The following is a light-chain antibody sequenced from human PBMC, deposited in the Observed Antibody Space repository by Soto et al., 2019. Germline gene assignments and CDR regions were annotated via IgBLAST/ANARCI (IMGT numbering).Light chain of an antibody. J-gene: IGLJ1*01. CDR3: SSYTSTTTRV. Sequence: QSVLTQPASGSGSPGQSITISCTGTSSDVGGYNYVSWYQQHPGKGPKLMIYEVSNRPSGVSNRFSGSKSGNTDTLAISGLQAEDEADYYCSSYTSTTTRVFGTGTKVTVL. CDR2: EVS. V-gene: IGLV2-14*03. CDR1: SSDVGGYNY.